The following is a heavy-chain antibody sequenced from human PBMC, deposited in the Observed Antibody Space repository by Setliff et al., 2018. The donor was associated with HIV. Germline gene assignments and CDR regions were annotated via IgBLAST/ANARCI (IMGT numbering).Heavy chain of an antibody. Sequence: ASVKVSCKPSGYTFTNYDINWVRQAAGQGLEWMGWMNPDSRNTGYAQRFEGSVTMPWDTSISTAYMELTNVKFEDTAVYSGARDRVHSSDGVMVGATPDSSSNWFDPWGQGTLVTVSS. V-gene: IGHV1-8*02. D-gene: IGHD2-15*01. CDR2: MNPDSRNT. CDR3: ARDRVHSSDGVMVGATPDSSSNWFDP. CDR1: GYTFTNYD. J-gene: IGHJ5*02.